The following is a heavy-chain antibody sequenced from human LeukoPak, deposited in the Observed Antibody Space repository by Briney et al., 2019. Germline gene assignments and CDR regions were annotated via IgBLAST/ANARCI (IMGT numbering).Heavy chain of an antibody. CDR3: ASGYCGGDCYFDY. J-gene: IGHJ4*02. CDR2: IIPIFGTA. Sequence: SVRVSCKASGGTFSSYAISWVRQAPGQGLEWMGGIIPIFGTANYAQKFQGRVTITADESTSTAYMELSSLRSEDTAVYYCASGYCGGDCYFDYWGQGTLVTVSS. D-gene: IGHD2-21*02. CDR1: GGTFSSYA. V-gene: IGHV1-69*01.